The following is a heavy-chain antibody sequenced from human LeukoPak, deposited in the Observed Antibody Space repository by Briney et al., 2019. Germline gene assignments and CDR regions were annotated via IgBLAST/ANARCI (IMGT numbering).Heavy chain of an antibody. V-gene: IGHV1-2*02. CDR1: GYTFTGYY. D-gene: IGHD3-22*01. CDR2: INPNSGGT. Sequence: GASVKVSCKASGYTFTGYYMHWVRQAPGQGFEWMGWINPNSGGTNYAQKFQGRVTMTRDTSISTAYMELSRLRSDDTAVYYCARAGEYYYDSSGYPSYYFDYWGQGTLVTVSS. J-gene: IGHJ4*02. CDR3: ARAGEYYYDSSGYPSYYFDY.